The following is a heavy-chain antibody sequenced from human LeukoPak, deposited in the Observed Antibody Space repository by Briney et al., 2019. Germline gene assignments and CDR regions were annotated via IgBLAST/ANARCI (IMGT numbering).Heavy chain of an antibody. J-gene: IGHJ5*02. D-gene: IGHD3-22*01. CDR3: ARDLESYYDSSGYYGQSSWFDP. Sequence: SETLSLTCAVSGYSISSGYYWGWIRQPPGKGVEWIGSIYHSGSTYYNPSLKSRVTISVDTSKNQFSLKLSSVTAADTAVYYCARDLESYYDSSGYYGQSSWFDPWGQGTLVTVSS. CDR2: IYHSGST. CDR1: GYSISSGYY. V-gene: IGHV4-38-2*02.